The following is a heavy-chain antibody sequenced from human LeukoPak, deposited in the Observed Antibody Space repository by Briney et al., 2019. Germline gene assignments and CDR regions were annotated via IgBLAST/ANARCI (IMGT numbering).Heavy chain of an antibody. D-gene: IGHD6-19*01. CDR1: GFTFDDYA. CDR3: AKEAYSSGWYYFDY. V-gene: IGHV3-9*01. J-gene: IGHJ4*02. CDR2: ISWSSGSI. Sequence: GGSLRLSCAASGFTFDDYAMHWVRQAPGKGLEWVSGISWSSGSIGYADSVKGRFTISRDNAKNSLYLQMNSLRAEDTALYYCAKEAYSSGWYYFDYWGQGTLVTVSS.